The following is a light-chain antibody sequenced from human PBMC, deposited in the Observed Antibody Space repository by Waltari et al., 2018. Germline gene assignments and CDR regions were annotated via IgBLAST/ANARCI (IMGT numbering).Light chain of an antibody. CDR3: ALYMGSGIWV. V-gene: IGLV8-61*01. Sequence: QTVVTQEPSLSVSPGGTVTLTCALSSGSLYTTSYATWYQQTPGQAPRTLVYKANARSSGVPDRLSGSILGNTAALTITGAQADDESDYYCALYMGSGIWVFGGGTRLTVL. CDR2: KAN. CDR1: SGSLYTTSY. J-gene: IGLJ3*02.